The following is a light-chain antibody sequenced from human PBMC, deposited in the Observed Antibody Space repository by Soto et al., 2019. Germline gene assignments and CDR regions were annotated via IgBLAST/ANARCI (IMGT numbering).Light chain of an antibody. CDR2: GAS. V-gene: IGKV3-15*01. CDR3: HQYNNLLWT. Sequence: EIVRTHSPATLSVSPGERATLSCRASQNISCNLAWYQQKPGQAPRVLIDGASTRATGIPARFSGSGSGTEFTLTISSLQYEDFAVYFCHQYNNLLWTFGQGTKGEIK. CDR1: QNISCN. J-gene: IGKJ1*01.